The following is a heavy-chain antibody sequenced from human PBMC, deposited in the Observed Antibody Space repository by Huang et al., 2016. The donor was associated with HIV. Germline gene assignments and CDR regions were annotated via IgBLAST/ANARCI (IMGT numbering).Heavy chain of an antibody. J-gene: IGHJ4*02. V-gene: IGHV3-11*01. Sequence: QVQLVESGGGLVKPGGSLRLSCAASGFTFSDYYMIWIRKAPGKGLGWVAYISSSSSTVYYADSVKGRFTISRDNGENSLYLQMNSLRAEDTALYYCAREKSTGVDYWGQGTLVTVSS. CDR1: GFTFSDYY. CDR3: AREKSTGVDY. D-gene: IGHD4-17*01. CDR2: ISSSSSTV.